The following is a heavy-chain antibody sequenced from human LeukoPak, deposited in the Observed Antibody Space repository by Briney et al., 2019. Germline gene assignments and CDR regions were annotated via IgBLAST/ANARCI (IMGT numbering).Heavy chain of an antibody. CDR2: INPNNGGT. Sequence: ASVKVSCKASGYTFTDYYIHWVRQAPGQGLEWMGWINPNNGGTNYAQKFQDRVTMTRDTSINTAYMELSRLRFDDTAVYYCARDGVSRQWLPLSSWFDPWGQGTLVTVSS. D-gene: IGHD6-19*01. V-gene: IGHV1-2*02. CDR1: GYTFTDYY. J-gene: IGHJ5*02. CDR3: ARDGVSRQWLPLSSWFDP.